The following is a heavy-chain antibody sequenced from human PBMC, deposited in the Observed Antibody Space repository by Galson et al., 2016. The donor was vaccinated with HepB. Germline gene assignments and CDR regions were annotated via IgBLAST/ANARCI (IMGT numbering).Heavy chain of an antibody. D-gene: IGHD3-16*01. CDR3: ARGVGHWGPPLDV. CDR1: GFSVRTTH. J-gene: IGHJ5*01. V-gene: IGHV3-66*01. CDR2: IYDGGST. Sequence: SLRLSCAASGFSVRTTHMNWVRQAPGKGLEWVSVIYDGGSTYYGDSVRNRFIISKDIATNTVFLEMSRLMFDDTAIYYCARGVGHWGPPLDVWGQGTLVTVSS.